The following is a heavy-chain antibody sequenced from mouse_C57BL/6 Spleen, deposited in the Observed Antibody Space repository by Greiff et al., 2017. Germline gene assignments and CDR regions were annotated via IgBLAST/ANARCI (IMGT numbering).Heavy chain of an antibody. CDR3: ARDYDGSSSPFAY. CDR2: ISDGGSYT. V-gene: IGHV5-4*01. J-gene: IGHJ3*01. D-gene: IGHD1-1*01. Sequence: EVQLVESGGGLVKPGGSLKLSCAASGFTFSSYAMSWVRQTPEKRLEWVATISDGGSYTYYPDNVKGRFTISRDNAKKDLYLQMSHLKSEDTAMYYCARDYDGSSSPFAYWGQGTLVTVSA. CDR1: GFTFSSYA.